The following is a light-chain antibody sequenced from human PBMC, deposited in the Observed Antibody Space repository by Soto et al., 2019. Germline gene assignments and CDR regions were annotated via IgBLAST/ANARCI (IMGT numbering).Light chain of an antibody. CDR3: QKYNGAPLA. Sequence: DIQMTQSPSSLSASVGDRVTITCRASQGINIYLAWYKQKAGKVPKLLIYDASTLQSGVPSRFSGSGSGTDFTLTISGLQTEDVATYYCQKYNGAPLASGGGTKVEIK. V-gene: IGKV1-27*01. CDR1: QGINIY. J-gene: IGKJ4*01. CDR2: DAS.